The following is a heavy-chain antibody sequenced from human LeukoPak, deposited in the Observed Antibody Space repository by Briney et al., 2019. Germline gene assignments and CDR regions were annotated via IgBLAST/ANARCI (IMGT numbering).Heavy chain of an antibody. D-gene: IGHD5-12*01. J-gene: IGHJ4*02. Sequence: ASVKVSCKASGYTFTGYYMHWVRQTPGQGLEWMGWINPNSGGTNYAQKFQGRVTMTRDTSISTAYMELSRLRSDDTAVYYCARPRGYSGYEALDYWGQGTLVTVSS. CDR1: GYTFTGYY. V-gene: IGHV1-2*02. CDR3: ARPRGYSGYEALDY. CDR2: INPNSGGT.